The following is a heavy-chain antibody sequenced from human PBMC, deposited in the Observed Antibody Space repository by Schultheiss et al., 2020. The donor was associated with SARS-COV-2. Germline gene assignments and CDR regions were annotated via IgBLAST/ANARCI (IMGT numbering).Heavy chain of an antibody. CDR1: GYTFTSYY. Sequence: ASVKVSCKASGYTFTSYYMHWVRQAPGQGLEWMGIINPSGGSTSYAQKLQGRVTMTRDTSTSTVYMELSSLRSEDTAVYYCARDPMRKIDYYYYMDVWGKGTTVTVSS. CDR3: ARDPMRKIDYYYYMDV. D-gene: IGHD2/OR15-2a*01. J-gene: IGHJ6*03. V-gene: IGHV1-46*04. CDR2: INPSGGST.